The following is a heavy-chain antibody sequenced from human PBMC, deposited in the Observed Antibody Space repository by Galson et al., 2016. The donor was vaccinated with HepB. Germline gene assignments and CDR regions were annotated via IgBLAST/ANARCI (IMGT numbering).Heavy chain of an antibody. CDR1: GYTFTSYD. CDR3: ARSPAPQKFDS. Sequence: SVKVSCKASGYTFTSYDINWVRQATGQGLEWMGWMNPSSANTGSAQKFQGRVTLTRDTSISTAYMELSGLTPEDTAIYYCARSPAPQKFDSWGQGTLVTVSS. V-gene: IGHV1-8*01. CDR2: MNPSSANT. J-gene: IGHJ5*01.